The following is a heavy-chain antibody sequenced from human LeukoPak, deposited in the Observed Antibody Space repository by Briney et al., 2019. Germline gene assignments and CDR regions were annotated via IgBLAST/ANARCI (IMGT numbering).Heavy chain of an antibody. Sequence: ESGGSLILSCAASGLTFSSYWMSWVRQAPGKGLEWVASIKHDESEKYYVDSLKGRITISRDNAKNSLFLQMNSLRAEDTAVYYCARQGYYDRSGYYSWGQGTLVTVSS. CDR3: ARQGYYDRSGYYS. V-gene: IGHV3-7*01. D-gene: IGHD3-22*01. J-gene: IGHJ4*02. CDR2: IKHDESEK. CDR1: GLTFSSYW.